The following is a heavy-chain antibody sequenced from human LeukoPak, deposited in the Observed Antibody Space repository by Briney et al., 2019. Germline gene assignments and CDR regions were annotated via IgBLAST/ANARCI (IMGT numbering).Heavy chain of an antibody. Sequence: PGGSLRLSCQASGFTFSNYAMSWVRQAPGKGLEWVSSVTNGAGETFFADSVKGRFTISGDDSRSMVYLQMNSLSAEDTAVYYCARSGLATCHYWGQGTLVTVSS. CDR2: VTNGAGET. V-gene: IGHV3-23*01. J-gene: IGHJ4*02. D-gene: IGHD3-10*01. CDR1: GFTFSNYA. CDR3: ARSGLATCHY.